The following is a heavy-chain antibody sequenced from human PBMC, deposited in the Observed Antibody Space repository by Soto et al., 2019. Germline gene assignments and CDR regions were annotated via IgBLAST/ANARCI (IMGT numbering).Heavy chain of an antibody. D-gene: IGHD6-19*01. CDR2: IIPIFGTA. CDR1: GGTFSSYA. V-gene: IGHV1-69*13. J-gene: IGHJ3*02. Sequence: SVKVSCKASGGTFSSYAISWVRQAPGQGLEWMGGIIPIFGTANYAQKFQGRVTITADESTSTAYMELSSLRSEDTAVYYCARSIAVATTPEGAFDIWGQGTMVTVSS. CDR3: ARSIAVATTPEGAFDI.